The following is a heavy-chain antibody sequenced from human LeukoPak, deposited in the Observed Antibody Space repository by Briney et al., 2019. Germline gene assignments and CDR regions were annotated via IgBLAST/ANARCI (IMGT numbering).Heavy chain of an antibody. D-gene: IGHD3-10*01. V-gene: IGHV4-4*02. CDR3: AREGPVYYGSGNTFDY. CDR2: ISHTGSI. Sequence: LETLSLTCVVSGASITSRIWWSWVRQPPGKGLEWIGEISHTGSIDYTPSLKSRATISLDKSKNQLSLNLTSVTAADTAMYYCAREGPVYYGSGNTFDYWGQGALVTVSS. CDR1: GASITSRIW. J-gene: IGHJ4*02.